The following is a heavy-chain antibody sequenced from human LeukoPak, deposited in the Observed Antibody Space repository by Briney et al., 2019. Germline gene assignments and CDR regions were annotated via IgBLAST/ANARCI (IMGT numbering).Heavy chain of an antibody. CDR2: MNPNSGNT. CDR1: GHTFTSYD. Sequence: ASVKVSCKASGHTFTSYDINWVRQAPGQGLEWMGWMNPNSGNTGYAQKFQGRVTMTRNTSISTAYMELSSLRSEDTAVYYCARDPGYCSGGSCYYYMDVWGKGTTVTVSS. CDR3: ARDPGYCSGGSCYYYMDV. D-gene: IGHD2-15*01. V-gene: IGHV1-8*01. J-gene: IGHJ6*03.